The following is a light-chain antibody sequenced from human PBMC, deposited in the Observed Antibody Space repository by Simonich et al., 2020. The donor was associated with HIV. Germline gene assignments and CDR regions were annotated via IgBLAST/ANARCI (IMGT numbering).Light chain of an antibody. J-gene: IGLJ3*02. CDR1: SSDVGGYNS. CDR2: DVS. CDR3: CSYAGSYTWV. V-gene: IGLV2-14*03. Sequence: QSALTQPASVSGSPGQSITISCTGTSSDVGGYNSVSWYHQHPGKAPKLMIYDVSNRPSGVSTRFSGSKAGNTASLTISGLQAEDEADYYCCSYAGSYTWVFGGGTKLTIL.